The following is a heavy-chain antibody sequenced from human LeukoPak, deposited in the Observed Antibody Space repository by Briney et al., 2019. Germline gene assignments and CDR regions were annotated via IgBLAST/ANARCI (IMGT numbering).Heavy chain of an antibody. CDR3: ARDGKYSSERFDY. CDR1: GYTFTGYY. V-gene: IGHV1-2*02. Sequence: ASVKVSCKASGYTFTGYYMHWVRQAPGQGLEWMGWINPNSGGTNYAQKFQGRVTMTRDTSITTAYMELSRLRSDDTAVYYCARDGKYSSERFDYWGQGTLVTDSS. D-gene: IGHD6-19*01. CDR2: INPNSGGT. J-gene: IGHJ4*02.